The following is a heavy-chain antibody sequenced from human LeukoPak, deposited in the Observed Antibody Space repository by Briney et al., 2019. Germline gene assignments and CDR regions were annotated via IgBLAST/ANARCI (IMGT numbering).Heavy chain of an antibody. V-gene: IGHV1-69*01. CDR3: ARREDGYNYNYFDY. J-gene: IGHJ4*02. Sequence: SVKVSFKASGGTFSSYAISWVRQAPGQGLEWMGGIIPIFGTANYAQKFQGRVTITADESTSTAYMELSSLRSEDTAVYYCARREDGYNYNYFDYWGQGTLVTVSS. CDR2: IIPIFGTA. CDR1: GGTFSSYA. D-gene: IGHD5-24*01.